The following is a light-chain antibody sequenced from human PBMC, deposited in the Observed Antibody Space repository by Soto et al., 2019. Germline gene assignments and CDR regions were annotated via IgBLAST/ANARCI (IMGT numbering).Light chain of an antibody. CDR3: SSYTSSSTLVV. J-gene: IGLJ2*01. CDR1: SSDVGGYNY. Sequence: QSALTQPASVSGSPGQSITISCTGTSSDVGGYNYVSWYQQHPGKAPKLMIYDVSNRPSGVSNRFSGSKSGNTASLTISRRQAEDEADYYCSSYTSSSTLVVFCGGTKLTVL. V-gene: IGLV2-14*01. CDR2: DVS.